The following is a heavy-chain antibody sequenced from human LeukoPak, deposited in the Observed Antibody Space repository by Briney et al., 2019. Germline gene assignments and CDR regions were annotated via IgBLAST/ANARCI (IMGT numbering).Heavy chain of an antibody. V-gene: IGHV4-30-4*01. CDR2: IYNSGST. Sequence: SETLSLTCTVSGGSISSDDYYWSWIRQPPGKGLEWIGYIYNSGSTYYNPSLKSRVTMSVDTSKNQFSMKLTSGTAADTAVYYCAGDVHTLKRYYFDSWGQGTLVTVSS. J-gene: IGHJ4*02. D-gene: IGHD2-2*02. CDR1: GGSISSDDYY. CDR3: AGDVHTLKRYYFDS.